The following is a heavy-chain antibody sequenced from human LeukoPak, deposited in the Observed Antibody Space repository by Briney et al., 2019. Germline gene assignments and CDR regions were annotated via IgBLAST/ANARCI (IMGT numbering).Heavy chain of an antibody. Sequence: SETLSLTCTVSGGSISSHYWSWIRQPAGKGLEWIGRIYISGSTQYNPSLTSRVTMSLDTSKNQFSLKPTSVTAADTAIYYCARDQALNWNYDVFDYWGQGTLVTVSS. CDR3: ARDQALNWNYDVFDY. CDR1: GGSISSHY. J-gene: IGHJ4*02. D-gene: IGHD3-3*01. CDR2: IYISGST. V-gene: IGHV4-4*07.